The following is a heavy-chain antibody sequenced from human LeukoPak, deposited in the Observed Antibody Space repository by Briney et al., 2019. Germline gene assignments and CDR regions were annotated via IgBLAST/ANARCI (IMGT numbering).Heavy chain of an antibody. CDR3: TTDRREGSYYNFDY. Sequence: PGGSLRLSCAASGFTFSNAWMSWVRQAPGKGLEWGGRIKSKTDGGTTDYAAPVKGRFTISRDDSKNTLYLQMNSLKTEDTAVYYCTTDRREGSYYNFDYWGQGALVTVSS. J-gene: IGHJ4*02. CDR2: IKSKTDGGTT. V-gene: IGHV3-15*01. CDR1: GFTFSNAW. D-gene: IGHD1-26*01.